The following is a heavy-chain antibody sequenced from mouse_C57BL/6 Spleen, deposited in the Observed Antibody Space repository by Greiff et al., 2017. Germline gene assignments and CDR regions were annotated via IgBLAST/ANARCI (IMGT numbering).Heavy chain of an antibody. J-gene: IGHJ2*01. D-gene: IGHD2-4*01. CDR1: GYTFTSYW. CDR3: ARSYDLDHYFDY. CDR2: INPSSGYT. V-gene: IGHV1-7*01. Sequence: VQLQQSGAELAKPGASVKPSCKASGYTFTSYWMHWVKQRPGQGLEWIGYINPSSGYTKYNQKFKDKATLTADKSSSTAYMQLSSLTYEDAAVYYCARSYDLDHYFDYWGQGTTLTVSS.